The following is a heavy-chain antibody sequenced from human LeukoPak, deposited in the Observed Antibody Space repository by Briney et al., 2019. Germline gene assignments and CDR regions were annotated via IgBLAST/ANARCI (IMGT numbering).Heavy chain of an antibody. CDR2: INPNSGGT. D-gene: IGHD6-19*01. Sequence: ASVKVSCKASGYSFTGYYMHWVRQAPGQGLEWMGWINPNSGGTNYAQKFQGRVTMTRDTSISTAYMELSRLRSDDTAVYYCARDRSSSGVFFDYWGQGTLVTVSS. V-gene: IGHV1-2*02. J-gene: IGHJ4*02. CDR1: GYSFTGYY. CDR3: ARDRSSSGVFFDY.